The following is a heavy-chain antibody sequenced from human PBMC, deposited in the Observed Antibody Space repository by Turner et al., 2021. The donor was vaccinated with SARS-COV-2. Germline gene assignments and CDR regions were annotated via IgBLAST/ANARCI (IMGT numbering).Heavy chain of an antibody. CDR3: AKGLRTFGYFDS. CDR1: GFSLSNYG. J-gene: IGHJ4*02. V-gene: IGHV3-30*18. CDR2: VSYDGTNK. Sequence: QVQLMESGGGVVQPGRSLRLSCAVSGFSLSNYGMHWVRQAPGKGLEWVAFVSYDGTNKDYADSVKGRFTISRDNSNNTLYLQMNSLRGEDTALYYCAKGLRTFGYFDSWGQGTLVTVSS. D-gene: IGHD3-16*01.